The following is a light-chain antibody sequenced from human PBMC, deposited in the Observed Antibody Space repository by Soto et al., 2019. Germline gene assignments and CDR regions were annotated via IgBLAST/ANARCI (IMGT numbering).Light chain of an antibody. Sequence: EIVLTQSPVTLSLSPGERATLSCRASQSINNYLAWYQQKPGQPPRLLIYDASNRATAIPVRFSGSGSGTDFTLTLTSLGPEDSAVYYCQYRRGWPPGATFGGGTKVEIK. CDR2: DAS. CDR1: QSINNY. CDR3: QYRRGWPPGAT. J-gene: IGKJ4*01. V-gene: IGKV3-11*01.